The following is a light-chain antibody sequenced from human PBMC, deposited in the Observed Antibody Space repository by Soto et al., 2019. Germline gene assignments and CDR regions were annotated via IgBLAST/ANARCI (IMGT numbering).Light chain of an antibody. V-gene: IGLV1-44*01. CDR3: ATWDDSLNGVI. J-gene: IGLJ2*01. CDR1: SSNIGTNT. Sequence: QAVVTQPPSASGTPGQRVTISCSGSSSNIGTNTVNWYQQLPGTAPKYLIHSNNQRPSGVPDRFSGSKSGTSASLAISGLQYEDEADYYCATWDDSLNGVIFGGGTKLTVL. CDR2: SNN.